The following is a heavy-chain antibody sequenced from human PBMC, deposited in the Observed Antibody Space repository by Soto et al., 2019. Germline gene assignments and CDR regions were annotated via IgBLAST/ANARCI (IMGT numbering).Heavy chain of an antibody. J-gene: IGHJ4*02. CDR1: GYTFTSYG. CDR3: ARSDSITGRSSHFDY. V-gene: IGHV1-18*01. CDR2: ISAYNGNT. D-gene: IGHD1-20*01. Sequence: ASVKVSCKASGYTFTSYGISWVLQAPGQGLEWMGWISAYNGNTNYAQKLQGRVTMTTDTSTSTAYMELRSLRSDDTAVYYCARSDSITGRSSHFDYWGQGTLVTVSS.